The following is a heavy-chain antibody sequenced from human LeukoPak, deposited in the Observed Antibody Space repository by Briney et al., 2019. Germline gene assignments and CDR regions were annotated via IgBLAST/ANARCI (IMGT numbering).Heavy chain of an antibody. J-gene: IGHJ5*02. CDR3: ARDLSESVSRHWFDP. CDR1: GFTFRTYS. V-gene: IGHV3-21*01. Sequence: GGSLRLSCAASGFTFRTYSMNWVRRAPGKGLEWVSSISSSSSYIYYADSVKARFTISRDNAKSSLYLQMNSLRAEDTAVYYCARDLSESVSRHWFDPWGQGTLVTVSS. CDR2: ISSSSSYI. D-gene: IGHD5/OR15-5a*01.